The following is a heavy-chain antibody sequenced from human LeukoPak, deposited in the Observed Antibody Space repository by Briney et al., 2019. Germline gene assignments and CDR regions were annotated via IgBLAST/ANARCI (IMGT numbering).Heavy chain of an antibody. CDR1: GFTFSSYA. CDR2: ISGSGGST. CDR3: AKYVYPKDDFWSGDFDY. J-gene: IGHJ4*02. V-gene: IGHV3-23*01. Sequence: GGSLXLSCAASGFTFSSYAMSWVRQAPGKGLEWVSAISGSGGSTYYADSVKGRFTISRDNSKNTLYLQMNSLRAEDTAVYYCAKYVYPKDDFWSGDFDYWGQGTLVTVSS. D-gene: IGHD3-3*01.